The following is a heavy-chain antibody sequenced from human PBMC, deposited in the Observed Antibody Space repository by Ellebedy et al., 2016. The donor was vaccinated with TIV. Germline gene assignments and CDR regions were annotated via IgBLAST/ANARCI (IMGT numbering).Heavy chain of an antibody. V-gene: IGHV3-53*01. Sequence: GESLKISCAASGFTVSITSMSLVRQAPGQGLACVSVIYSVGSTYYADSVKGRFTISRDNSKNTLYLQMNSLRAEDTAVDYGEREPRDTARDYGRDVWGQGTTVTVSS. CDR2: IYSVGST. D-gene: IGHD5-18*01. CDR1: GFTVSITS. CDR3: EREPRDTARDYGRDV. J-gene: IGHJ6*02.